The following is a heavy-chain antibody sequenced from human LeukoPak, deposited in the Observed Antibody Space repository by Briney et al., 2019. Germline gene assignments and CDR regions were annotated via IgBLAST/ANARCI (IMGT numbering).Heavy chain of an antibody. CDR3: ARDIISGYGKWYFDL. D-gene: IGHD5-12*01. V-gene: IGHV3-48*03. CDR1: GFTFSSYE. J-gene: IGHJ2*01. Sequence: GGSLRLSCAASGFTFSSYEMNWVRQAPGKGLEWVSYISGRCSTIYYADSVKGRFTISRDNAKNSLYLQMNSLRAEDTAVYYCARDIISGYGKWYFDLWGRGTLVTVSS. CDR2: ISGRCSTI.